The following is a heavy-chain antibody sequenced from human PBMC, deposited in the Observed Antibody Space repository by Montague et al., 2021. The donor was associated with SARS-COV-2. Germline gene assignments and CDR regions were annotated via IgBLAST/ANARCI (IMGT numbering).Heavy chain of an antibody. D-gene: IGHD6-19*01. J-gene: IGHJ6*02. CDR1: GFTFDDYA. V-gene: IGHV3-9*01. CDR3: AKLDSGWYSEGYGMDV. CDR2: ISWNSDSI. Sequence: SLRLSCAASGFTFDDYAMHWVRQAPGKGLEWVSGISWNSDSIGYADSVKSRFTISRDNAKNSLYLQMNSLRAEDTALYYCAKLDSGWYSEGYGMDVWGQGTTVTVSS.